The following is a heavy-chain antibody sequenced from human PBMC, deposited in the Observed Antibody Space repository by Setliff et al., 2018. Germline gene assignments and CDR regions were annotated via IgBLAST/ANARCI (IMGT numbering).Heavy chain of an antibody. J-gene: IGHJ5*02. CDR1: ADTFTGYY. Sequence: GASVKVSCKASADTFTGYYVHWVRQAPGQGLEWMGWINGNSGVTKYAQKFQGRVTMTSETSISIFYMDLTRLTSDDTAVYCCAQTKGFKDGWFDPWGQGTLVTVSS. CDR3: AQTKGFKDGWFDP. V-gene: IGHV1-2*02. CDR2: INGNSGVT.